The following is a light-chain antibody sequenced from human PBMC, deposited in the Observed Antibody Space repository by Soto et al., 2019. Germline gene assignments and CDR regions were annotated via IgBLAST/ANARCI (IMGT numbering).Light chain of an antibody. CDR1: QSVRSN. J-gene: IGKJ4*01. CDR2: GAS. V-gene: IGKV3-15*01. CDR3: QQYNKWTLT. Sequence: EIVLTQSPGTLSLSPGERATLSCRASQSVRSNLVWYQQKPGQAPRLLTHGASTRATGIPARFSGSGSGTEFTLTISSLQSEDSEVYYCQQYNKWTLTFGGGTQVDI.